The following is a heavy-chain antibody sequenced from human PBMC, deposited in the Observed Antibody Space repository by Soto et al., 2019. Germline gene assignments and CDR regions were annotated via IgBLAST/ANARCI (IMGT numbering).Heavy chain of an antibody. D-gene: IGHD4-17*01. CDR2: ISYDGNNK. CDR1: EFTLCNYA. Sequence: TGGSRRHSCPASEFTLCNYAMHWFRQAPGKGLQWLAVISYDGNNKYYADSVEGRFTISRDNSKNTVYLQMSSLRLEDTAVYYCARGPSYSDSYFDHWGQGTLVTVSS. J-gene: IGHJ4*02. V-gene: IGHV3-30*03. CDR3: ARGPSYSDSYFDH.